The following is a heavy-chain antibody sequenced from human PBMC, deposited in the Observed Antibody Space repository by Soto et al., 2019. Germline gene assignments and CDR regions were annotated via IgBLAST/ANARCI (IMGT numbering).Heavy chain of an antibody. J-gene: IGHJ5*01. V-gene: IGHV4-39*07. D-gene: IGHD3-10*01. CDR1: GGSISSSSYY. CDR3: ARVSSYCSEGYYTNLFYP. Sequence: SETLSLTCTVSGGSISSSSYYWGWIRQPPGKGLEWIGSIYYSGSTYYNPSLKSRVTISVDTSKNQFSLKLSSVTAADTAVYYCARVSSYCSEGYYTNLFYPWAQRTPVPVS. CDR2: IYYSGST.